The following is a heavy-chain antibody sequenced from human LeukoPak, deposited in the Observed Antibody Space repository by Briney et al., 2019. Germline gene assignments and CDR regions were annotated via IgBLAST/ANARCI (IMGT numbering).Heavy chain of an antibody. CDR2: INPNSGGT. D-gene: IGHD2-21*01. J-gene: IGHJ4*02. CDR1: GYTFTGYY. Sequence: ASVKVSCKASGYTFTGYYTHWVRQAPGQGLEWMGWINPNSGGTNYAQKFQGRVTMTRDTSISTAYMELSRLRSDDTAVYYCAREWEAYFISVDYWGQGTLVTVSS. CDR3: AREWEAYFISVDY. V-gene: IGHV1-2*02.